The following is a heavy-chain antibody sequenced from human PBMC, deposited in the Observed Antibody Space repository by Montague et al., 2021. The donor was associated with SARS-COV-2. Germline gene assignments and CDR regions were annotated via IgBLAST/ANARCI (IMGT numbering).Heavy chain of an antibody. Sequence: SETLSLTCTVSGASVRTYYWSWIRQSAGKKLEWMGRLYTSGSTYYNPASKSRVTMSLDTSKNLFSLNLSSMTAADTAVYYCARDGADYSFAYYHEMDVWGQGTPVTVSS. CDR2: LYTSGST. CDR1: GASVRTYY. J-gene: IGHJ6*02. V-gene: IGHV4-4*07. D-gene: IGHD5-12*01. CDR3: ARDGADYSFAYYHEMDV.